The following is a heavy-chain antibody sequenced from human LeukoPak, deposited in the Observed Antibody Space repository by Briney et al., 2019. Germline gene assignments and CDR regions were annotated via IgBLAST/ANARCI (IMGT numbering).Heavy chain of an antibody. Sequence: SETLSLTRAVYGGSFSGYYWSWIRQPPGKGLEWIGEINHSGSTNYNPSLKSRVTISVDTSKNQFSLKLSSVTAADTAVYYCARAPEFDCSGGSCYPWGQGTLVTVSS. J-gene: IGHJ5*02. D-gene: IGHD2-15*01. CDR1: GGSFSGYY. V-gene: IGHV4-34*01. CDR3: ARAPEFDCSGGSCYP. CDR2: INHSGST.